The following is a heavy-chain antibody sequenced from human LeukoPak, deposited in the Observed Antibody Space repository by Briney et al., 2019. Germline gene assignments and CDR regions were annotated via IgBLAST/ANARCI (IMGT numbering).Heavy chain of an antibody. Sequence: GGSLRLSCAASGFTFSSYEMNWVRQAPGKGLEGVSYISSSGTTMYHADSVRGRFTISRDDAKSSLYLQMNSLRAEDTAVYYCAKGLIALGPCDCWGQGTLVTVSS. CDR1: GFTFSSYE. J-gene: IGHJ4*02. CDR3: AKGLIALGPCDC. V-gene: IGHV3-48*03. CDR2: ISSSGTTM. D-gene: IGHD3/OR15-3a*01.